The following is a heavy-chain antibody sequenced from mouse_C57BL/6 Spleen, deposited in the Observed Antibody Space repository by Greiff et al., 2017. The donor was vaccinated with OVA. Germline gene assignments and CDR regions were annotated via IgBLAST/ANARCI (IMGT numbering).Heavy chain of an antibody. Sequence: EVQLQQSGPELVKPGASVKMSCKASGYTFTDYNMHWVKQSHGKSLEWIGYINPNNGGTSYNQKFKGKATLTVNKSSSTAYMELRSLTSEDSAVYYCARTDYANYYAMDYWGQGTSVTVSS. CDR1: GYTFTDYN. CDR2: INPNNGGT. J-gene: IGHJ4*01. V-gene: IGHV1-22*01. D-gene: IGHD2-4*01. CDR3: ARTDYANYYAMDY.